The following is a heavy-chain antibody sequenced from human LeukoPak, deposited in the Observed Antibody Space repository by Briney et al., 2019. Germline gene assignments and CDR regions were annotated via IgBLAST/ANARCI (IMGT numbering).Heavy chain of an antibody. J-gene: IGHJ3*02. D-gene: IGHD3-9*01. CDR1: GGSFSGYY. Sequence: PSETPSLTCAVYGGSFSGYYWSWIRQPPGKGLEWIGEINHSGSTNYNPSLKSRVTISVDTSKNQFSLKLSSVTAADTAVYYCARKQRYYDILTGYYNERDDAFDIWGQGTMVTVSS. V-gene: IGHV4-34*01. CDR3: ARKQRYYDILTGYYNERDDAFDI. CDR2: INHSGST.